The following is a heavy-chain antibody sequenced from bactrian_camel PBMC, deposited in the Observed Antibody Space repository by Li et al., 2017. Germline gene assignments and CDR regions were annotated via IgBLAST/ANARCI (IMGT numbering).Heavy chain of an antibody. CDR1: DQSSKTTC. V-gene: IGHV3S1*01. Sequence: HVQLVESGGGSVQTGGSLILSCAASDQSSKTTCISWFRQIPGKVRERFSTINRGHGVPYIADSVKGRFTLSKDNTKVTLDLDKLRPEDSGMYYCAAGCWAPALTPRAFTVWDQGTQVTVS. J-gene: IGHJ4*01. CDR2: INRGHGVP. CDR3: AAGCWAPALTPRAFTV. D-gene: IGHD5*01.